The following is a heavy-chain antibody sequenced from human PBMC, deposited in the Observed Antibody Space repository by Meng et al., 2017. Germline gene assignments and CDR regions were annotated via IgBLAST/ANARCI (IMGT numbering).Heavy chain of an antibody. CDR3: AREERGSGDS. CDR2: INSYSGDT. Sequence: LGQSGAEVKKPGPSVKVSGNASGYIFASYGIPWVRQAPGQGLEWIGWINSYSGDTNYTQTLQGRVTLTKEPSTSTAYMELRSLRSDDTAVYYCAREERGSGDSWGQGTLVTVSS. CDR1: GYIFASYG. D-gene: IGHD3-22*01. V-gene: IGHV1-18*01. J-gene: IGHJ5*02.